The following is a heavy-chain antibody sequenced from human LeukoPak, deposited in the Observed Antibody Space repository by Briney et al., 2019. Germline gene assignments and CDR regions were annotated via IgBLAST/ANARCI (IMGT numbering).Heavy chain of an antibody. Sequence: GGSLRLSCGASGFTFNTYGMHWVRQAPGKGLEWVAVIWYDGSKKYYADSVKGRFTISRDNSKNTLFLEMNSLTVEDTAVYYCTRYGSGWYFDFWGQGTLVTVSS. CDR1: GFTFNTYG. V-gene: IGHV3-33*01. CDR3: TRYGSGWYFDF. J-gene: IGHJ4*02. D-gene: IGHD6-19*01. CDR2: IWYDGSKK.